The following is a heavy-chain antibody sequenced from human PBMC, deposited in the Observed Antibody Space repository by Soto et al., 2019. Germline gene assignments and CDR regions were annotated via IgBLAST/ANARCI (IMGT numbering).Heavy chain of an antibody. D-gene: IGHD6-19*01. CDR3: VQTTGWPGFDV. Sequence: QVQLQESGPGLVKPSETLSLTCTVSGVSVRRCYYSWFRQSPGKGLEWIGNIYNGGTTNYNPSLKSRVAIFVDTSKNQLSVNLTSMTAADTAIYYCVQTTGWPGFDVWGQGILVTVSS. CDR2: IYNGGTT. J-gene: IGHJ4*02. V-gene: IGHV4-59*02. CDR1: GVSVRRCY.